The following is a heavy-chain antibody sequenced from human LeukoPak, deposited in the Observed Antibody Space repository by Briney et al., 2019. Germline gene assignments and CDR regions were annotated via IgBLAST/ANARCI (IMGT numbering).Heavy chain of an antibody. D-gene: IGHD3-16*01. V-gene: IGHV1-18*01. J-gene: IGHJ4*02. CDR2: ISAYNGDT. CDR1: GYTFSSCD. Sequence: GPSVTVSFKCSGYTFSSCDINWVWQAPGQGLEWVGWISAYNGDTNYAQKLQGRLTMTTDTSTTTVYMELRSLRSDDTAMYFCARATAGDVDYWGQGTLVTVSS. CDR3: ARATAGDVDY.